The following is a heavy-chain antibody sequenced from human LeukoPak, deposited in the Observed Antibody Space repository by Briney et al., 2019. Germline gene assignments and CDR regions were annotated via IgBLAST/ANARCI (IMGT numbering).Heavy chain of an antibody. J-gene: IGHJ4*02. CDR3: VRDGGVSGYDLLDY. V-gene: IGHV3-7*01. CDR2: INQDGSEE. Sequence: SGGSLRLSCAASGFTFSNYWMTWVRQAPGKGLEWVAHINQDGSEEHYMDSAKARFTISRDNAKNSLSLQMNGLRAEDTAVYYCVRDGGVSGYDLLDYWGQGTLVTVSS. D-gene: IGHD5-12*01. CDR1: GFTFSNYW.